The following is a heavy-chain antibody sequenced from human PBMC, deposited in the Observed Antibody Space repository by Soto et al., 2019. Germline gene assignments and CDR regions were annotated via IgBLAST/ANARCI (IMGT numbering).Heavy chain of an antibody. Sequence: LSLTCTVSGGSISSGGYYWSWIRQHPGKGLEWIGYIYYSGSTYYNPSLKSRVTISVDTSKNQFSLKLSSVTAADTAVYYCARTFDFWSGYYDYCGQGTLVTVSS. D-gene: IGHD3-3*01. CDR2: IYYSGST. CDR1: GGSISSGGYY. V-gene: IGHV4-31*03. J-gene: IGHJ4*02. CDR3: ARTFDFWSGYYDY.